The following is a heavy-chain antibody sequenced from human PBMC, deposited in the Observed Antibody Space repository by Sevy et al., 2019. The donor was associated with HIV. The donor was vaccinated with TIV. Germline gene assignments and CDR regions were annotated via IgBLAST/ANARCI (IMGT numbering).Heavy chain of an antibody. Sequence: SETLSLTCAVSGGSISSSHWWSWVRQPPGKGLEWIGENYHSGSTNYNPSHKSRIAISVDKSKNQFYLKLSSVTAADTAVYYCARKITMIVVDPYYFDYWGQGTLVTVSS. J-gene: IGHJ4*02. CDR3: ARKITMIVVDPYYFDY. CDR2: NYHSGST. V-gene: IGHV4-4*02. CDR1: GGSISSSHW. D-gene: IGHD3-22*01.